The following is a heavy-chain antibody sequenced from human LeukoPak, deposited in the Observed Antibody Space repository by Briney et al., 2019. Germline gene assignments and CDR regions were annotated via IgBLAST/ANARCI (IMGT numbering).Heavy chain of an antibody. Sequence: PGGSLRVSCAASRFTFSSYWMSWVRQAPGKGLEWVANIKQDGSEKYYVDSVKGRFTISRDNAKNSLYLQMNSLRAEDTAVYYCAREATILHVGATYFDYWGQGTLVTVSS. D-gene: IGHD1-26*01. V-gene: IGHV3-7*01. CDR2: IKQDGSEK. CDR1: RFTFSSYW. CDR3: AREATILHVGATYFDY. J-gene: IGHJ4*02.